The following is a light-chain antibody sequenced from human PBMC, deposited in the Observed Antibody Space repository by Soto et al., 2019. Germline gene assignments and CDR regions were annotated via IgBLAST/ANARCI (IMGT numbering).Light chain of an antibody. CDR3: QQRSNWPLT. Sequence: EIVLTQSPGTLSLSPGERATLSCRASQSVTSYLAWYQQKPGQAPRLLIYDASNRATGIPARFSGSGSGTDFTLTISSLEPEDFALYYCQQRSNWPLTFGGGTKVDI. CDR1: QSVTSY. J-gene: IGKJ4*01. V-gene: IGKV3-11*01. CDR2: DAS.